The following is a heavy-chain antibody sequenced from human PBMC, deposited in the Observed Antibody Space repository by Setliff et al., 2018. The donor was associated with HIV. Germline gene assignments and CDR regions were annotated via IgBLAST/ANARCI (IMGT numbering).Heavy chain of an antibody. CDR1: GFTFSSYG. CDR3: VRGPQFRPH. V-gene: IGHV3-74*01. CDR2: LNSDGSST. Sequence: GGSLRLSCAASGFTFSSYGMHWVRQAPGKGPEWVSRLNSDGSSTNYADSVKGRFTISRDNAKNTLYLQMNRLRAEDTALYYCVRGPQFRPHWGQGTLVTVSS. J-gene: IGHJ4*02.